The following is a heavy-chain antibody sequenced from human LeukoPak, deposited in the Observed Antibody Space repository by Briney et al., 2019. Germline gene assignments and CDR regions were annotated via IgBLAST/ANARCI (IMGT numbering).Heavy chain of an antibody. CDR2: LYSGGTT. CDR1: GFSVSSNY. CDR3: ARGGNGYYWAFDI. J-gene: IGHJ3*02. Sequence: GGSLRLSCAASGFSVSSNYMSWVRQAPGKGLEWVSLLYSGGTTSYPASVKGRFTISRHDSKNTQYLQMNSLGAEDTAVYYCARGGNGYYWAFDIWGQGTMVTVSS. D-gene: IGHD3-22*01. V-gene: IGHV3-53*04.